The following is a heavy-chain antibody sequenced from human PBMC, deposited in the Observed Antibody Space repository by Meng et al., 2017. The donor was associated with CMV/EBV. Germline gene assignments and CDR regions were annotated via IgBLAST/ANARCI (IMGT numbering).Heavy chain of an antibody. CDR1: GFTVSSYW. D-gene: IGHD6-19*01. Sequence: GESLKISCAASGFTVSSYWMSWVRQAPGKGLEWVANIKQDGSEKYYVDSVKGRFTISRDNAKNSLYLQMNSLRAEDTAVYYCARSRSGGGWYYFDSWGQGTLVTVSS. J-gene: IGHJ4*02. CDR3: ARSRSGGGWYYFDS. V-gene: IGHV3-7*01. CDR2: IKQDGSEK.